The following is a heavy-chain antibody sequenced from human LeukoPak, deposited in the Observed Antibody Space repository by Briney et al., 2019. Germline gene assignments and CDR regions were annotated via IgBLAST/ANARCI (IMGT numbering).Heavy chain of an antibody. V-gene: IGHV3-53*01. Sequence: PGGSLRLSCAASGFTVSSNYMGWVRQAPGKGLEWVSVIYTGGITHYADSVAGRFTISRDNSKNTLYLQMNSLRVEDTAVYYCARDQVTSGGGLDYWGQGTLVTVSS. J-gene: IGHJ4*02. CDR2: IYTGGIT. CDR3: ARDQVTSGGGLDY. CDR1: GFTVSSNY. D-gene: IGHD3-16*01.